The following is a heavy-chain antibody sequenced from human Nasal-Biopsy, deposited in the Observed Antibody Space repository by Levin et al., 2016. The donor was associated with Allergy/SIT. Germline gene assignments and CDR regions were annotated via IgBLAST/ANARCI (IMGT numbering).Heavy chain of an antibody. J-gene: IGHJ4*02. Sequence: GESLKISCTASGFTFSNYGMHWVRQAPGKGLEWVAIIWYDGSEVYYADSVKGRFTISRDKSTNTLHLQMNSLRAEDTALYFCARDMYNFGSGLHPVGPIDSWGQGTLVTVSS. CDR2: IWYDGSEV. CDR3: ARDMYNFGSGLHPVGPIDS. D-gene: IGHD3-3*01. V-gene: IGHV3-33*01. CDR1: GFTFSNYG.